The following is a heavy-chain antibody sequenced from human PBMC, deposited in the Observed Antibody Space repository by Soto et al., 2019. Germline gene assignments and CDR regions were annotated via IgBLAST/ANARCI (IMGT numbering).Heavy chain of an antibody. CDR3: AREAIIVIAAPEYYFDY. V-gene: IGHV3-66*01. J-gene: IGHJ4*02. D-gene: IGHD3-22*01. CDR2: IYSGGYT. CDR1: GFDVSNTD. Sequence: EVQLVESGGDLVQRGGSLRLSCAASGFDVSNTDMSWVCQAPGKGLEWVSVIYSGGYTNYADSVKGRFIVSRDSPKNTLYLQMDSLRAEDTAVYYCAREAIIVIAAPEYYFDYWGQGTLVTVSS.